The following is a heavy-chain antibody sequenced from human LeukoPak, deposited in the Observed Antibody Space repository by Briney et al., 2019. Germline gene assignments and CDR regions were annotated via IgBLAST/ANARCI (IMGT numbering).Heavy chain of an antibody. CDR3: AKVSWLGTLPSYHFDS. V-gene: IGHV3-23*01. CDR1: GFTFSGHA. J-gene: IGHJ4*02. Sequence: GGSLRLSCAASGFTFSGHAMSWVRQAPGKGPEWVSAIRGTGTTTFYAASVKGRFTISRDNSKNTADLQMNSLRAEDTAVYYCAKVSWLGTLPSYHFDSWGQGTQVTVSS. CDR2: IRGTGTTT. D-gene: IGHD6-19*01.